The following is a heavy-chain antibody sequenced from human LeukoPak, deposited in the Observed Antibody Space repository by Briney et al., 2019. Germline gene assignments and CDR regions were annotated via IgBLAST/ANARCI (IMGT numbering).Heavy chain of an antibody. CDR1: GGSFSGYY. V-gene: IGHV4-34*01. CDR2: INHSGST. CDR3: AVNYGSGKLRWFDP. Sequence: SETLSLTCAVYGGSFSGYYWSWIRQPPGKGLEWIGEINHSGSTNYNPSLKSRVTISVDTSKNQFSLKLSSVTAADTAVYYCAVNYGSGKLRWFDPWGQGTLVTVSS. D-gene: IGHD3-10*01. J-gene: IGHJ5*02.